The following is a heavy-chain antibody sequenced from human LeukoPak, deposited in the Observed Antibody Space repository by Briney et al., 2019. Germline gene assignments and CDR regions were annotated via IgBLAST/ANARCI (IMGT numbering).Heavy chain of an antibody. J-gene: IGHJ4*02. D-gene: IGHD6-25*01. V-gene: IGHV3-43*01. CDR1: GFTFNEYT. CDR3: AREKRRLVDY. CDR2: ITHDGGAA. Sequence: GGSLRLSCAASGFTFNEYTMHWVRQAPGKGLERVSLITHDGGAAFYADSLRGRFTISRDNSRNSLYLQMDSLRTEDTALYYCAREKRRLVDYWGQGTLVTVSS.